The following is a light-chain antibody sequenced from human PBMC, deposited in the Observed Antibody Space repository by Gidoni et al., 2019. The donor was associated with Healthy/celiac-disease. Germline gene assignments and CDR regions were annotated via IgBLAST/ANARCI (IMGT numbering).Light chain of an antibody. CDR3: QQLNSYPGGFT. Sequence: IQLTQSPSFLSASVGDRVTITCRSRQGISSYLAWYQQKQGKAPKLLIYAASTLQSGVPSRFSGSGSGTEFTLTISSLQPEDDATYYCQQLNSYPGGFTFGPGTKVDIK. J-gene: IGKJ3*01. CDR2: AAS. V-gene: IGKV1-9*01. CDR1: QGISSY.